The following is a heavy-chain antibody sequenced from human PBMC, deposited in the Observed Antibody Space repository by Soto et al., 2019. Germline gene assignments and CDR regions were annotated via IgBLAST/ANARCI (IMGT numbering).Heavy chain of an antibody. CDR1: GFTFSHIA. J-gene: IGHJ3*01. CDR2: IGDSGDHT. Sequence: EVQLLESGGGLVQPGGSLRLSCTASGFTFSHIAMNWVRLAPGKGLEWVSIIGDSGDHTYYADSVKGRFSISRDNSKKTVDLELSSLRDEDTAIYYCAKELRAGLGAFDGWGQGAMVIVSS. CDR3: AKELRAGLGAFDG. V-gene: IGHV3-23*01. D-gene: IGHD6-19*01.